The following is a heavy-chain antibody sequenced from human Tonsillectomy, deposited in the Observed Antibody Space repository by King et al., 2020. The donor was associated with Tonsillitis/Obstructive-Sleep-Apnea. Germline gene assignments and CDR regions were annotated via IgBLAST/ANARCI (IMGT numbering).Heavy chain of an antibody. CDR2: IYYSGST. Sequence: QLQASGPGLVKPSETLSLTCTVSGGSISSSSSYWGWIRQPPGKGLEWIGSIYYSGSTYYNPSLKSRVTISVDTSKNQFSLKLSSVTAADTAVYYCAMDRGVIAPHEEYVQHWGQGTLGTVAA. CDR1: GGSISSSSSY. CDR3: AMDRGVIAPHEEYVQH. J-gene: IGHJ1*01. V-gene: IGHV4-39*01. D-gene: IGHD2-21*01.